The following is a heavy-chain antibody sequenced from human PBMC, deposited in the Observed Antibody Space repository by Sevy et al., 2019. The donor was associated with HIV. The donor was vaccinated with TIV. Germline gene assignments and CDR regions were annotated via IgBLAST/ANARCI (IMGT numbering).Heavy chain of an antibody. J-gene: IGHJ6*02. D-gene: IGHD3-3*01. V-gene: IGHV3-49*03. CDR1: GFTFGDYA. Sequence: GGSLRLSCTASGFTFGDYAMSWFRQAPGKGLEWVGFIRSKAYGGTTEYAASVKGRFTISRDDSKSIAYLQMNSLKTEDTAVYYCTRYEYYDFWSGYRPPYYYYCMDVWGQGTTVTVSS. CDR3: TRYEYYDFWSGYRPPYYYYCMDV. CDR2: IRSKAYGGTT.